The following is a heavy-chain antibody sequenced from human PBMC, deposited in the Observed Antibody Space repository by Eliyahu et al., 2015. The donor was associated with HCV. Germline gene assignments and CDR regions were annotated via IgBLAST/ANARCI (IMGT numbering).Heavy chain of an antibody. CDR2: TSYDGNVI. J-gene: IGHJ3*01. D-gene: IGHD3-22*01. Sequence: QVQLVESGGGVVQPGRSLRLSCAASGFTFXNYAMHWVRQAPGKGLEWVSVTSYDGNVIRYADSVKGRFTISRDISKDTLYLQMNSLRAEDTAVYYCVKDLGSSDYYGAGAFDFWGQGTMVTVSS. V-gene: IGHV3-30*18. CDR3: VKDLGSSDYYGAGAFDF. CDR1: GFTFXNYA.